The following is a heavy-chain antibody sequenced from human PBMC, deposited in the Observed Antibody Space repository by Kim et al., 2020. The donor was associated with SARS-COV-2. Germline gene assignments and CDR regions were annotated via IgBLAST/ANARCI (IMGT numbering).Heavy chain of an antibody. D-gene: IGHD3-10*01. J-gene: IGHJ6*01. CDR1: GYSISSGYY. Sequence: SETLSLTCTVSGYSISSGYYWGWIRQPPGKGLEWIGSIYHSGSTYYNPSLKSRVTISVDTSKNQFSLKLSSVTAADTAVYYCARTDYGSGHYYYYYGMDV. CDR3: ARTDYGSGHYYYYYGMDV. CDR2: IYHSGST. V-gene: IGHV4-38-2*02.